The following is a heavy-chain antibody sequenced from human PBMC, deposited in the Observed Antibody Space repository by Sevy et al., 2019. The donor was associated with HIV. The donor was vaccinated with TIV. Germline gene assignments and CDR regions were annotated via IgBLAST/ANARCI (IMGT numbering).Heavy chain of an antibody. V-gene: IGHV1-18*01. J-gene: IGHJ4*02. CDR1: GYTFTSYG. D-gene: IGHD2-8*01. CDR2: ISGYDGKT. CDR3: ARDRRVNDSTIGRADF. Sequence: ASVKVSCRASGYTFTSYGISWVRQAPGKGLEWLGWISGYDGKTNYAQKVQGRVTMNTDTLTTTAYMELRGLRIDDTAVYYCARDRRVNDSTIGRADFWAQGTLVTVSS.